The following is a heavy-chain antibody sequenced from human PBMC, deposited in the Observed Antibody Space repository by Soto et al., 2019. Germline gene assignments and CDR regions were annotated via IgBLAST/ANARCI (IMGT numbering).Heavy chain of an antibody. Sequence: GASVKGSCKASGGTFSSHTISWGRQAPGQRLECMGRIIPILGIANYAQKFQGRVTITADKSTSTAYMELSSLRSEDTAVYYCASEFVVVTDYPNYWYFDLWGRGTLVTVSS. CDR2: IIPILGIA. CDR1: GGTFSSHT. D-gene: IGHD2-21*02. J-gene: IGHJ2*01. V-gene: IGHV1-69*02. CDR3: ASEFVVVTDYPNYWYFDL.